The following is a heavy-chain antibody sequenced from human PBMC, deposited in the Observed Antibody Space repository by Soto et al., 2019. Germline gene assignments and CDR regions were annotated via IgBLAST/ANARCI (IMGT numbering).Heavy chain of an antibody. CDR2: IWYDGSNK. CDR3: ASENDSSGSLDY. Sequence: PGGSLRLSCAASGFTFSSYGMHWVRQAPGKGLEWVAVIWYDGSNKYYADSVKGRFTISRDNSKNTLYLQMNSLRAEDTAVYYCASENDSSGSLDYWGQGTLVTVSS. V-gene: IGHV3-33*01. D-gene: IGHD3-22*01. J-gene: IGHJ4*02. CDR1: GFTFSSYG.